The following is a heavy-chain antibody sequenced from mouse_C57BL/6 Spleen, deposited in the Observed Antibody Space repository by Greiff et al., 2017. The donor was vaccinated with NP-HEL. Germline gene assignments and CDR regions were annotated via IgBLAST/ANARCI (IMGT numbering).Heavy chain of an antibody. Sequence: QVHVKQPGAELVRPGSSVKLSCKASGYTFTSYWMDWVKQRPGQGLEWIGNIYPSDSETHYNQKFKDKATLTVDKSSSTAYMQLSSLTSEDSAVYYCARSEVGYLYWGQGTTLTVSS. CDR3: ARSEVGYLY. CDR1: GYTFTSYW. V-gene: IGHV1-61*01. J-gene: IGHJ2*01. CDR2: IYPSDSET. D-gene: IGHD2-2*01.